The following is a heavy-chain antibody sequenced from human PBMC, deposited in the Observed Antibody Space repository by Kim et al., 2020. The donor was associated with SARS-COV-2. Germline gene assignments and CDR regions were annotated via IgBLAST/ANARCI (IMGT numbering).Heavy chain of an antibody. CDR1: GFTLSNYA. D-gene: IGHD6-19*01. CDR2: LGGLGTDT. Sequence: GGSLRLSCAASGFTLSNYAMSWVRQAPGKGLEWVSTLGGLGTDTYYTDSVKGRFTISRDNYKNTLYLQMYSLRAEDTAVYSCVGDLQGALAGDLWGQGLMVTVSS. V-gene: IGHV3-23*01. CDR3: VGDLQGALAGDL. J-gene: IGHJ5*02.